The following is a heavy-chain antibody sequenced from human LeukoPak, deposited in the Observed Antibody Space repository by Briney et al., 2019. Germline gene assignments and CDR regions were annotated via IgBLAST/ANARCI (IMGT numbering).Heavy chain of an antibody. CDR3: AWTSVTKSVWGTFGNI. D-gene: IGHD3-16*01. CDR1: GGSFSDYY. Sequence: SETLSVTCAVYGGSFSDYYWSWIRQPPGKGLEWIGEINHSGSTNYNPYLKSRVTISVATSKNQFSLKLSSVTAADTAVYYCAWTSVTKSVWGTFGNIWGQGTMVTVSS. V-gene: IGHV4-34*01. J-gene: IGHJ3*02. CDR2: INHSGST.